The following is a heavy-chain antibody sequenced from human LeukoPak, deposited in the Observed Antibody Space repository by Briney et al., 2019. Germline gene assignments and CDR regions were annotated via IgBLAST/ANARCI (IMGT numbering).Heavy chain of an antibody. V-gene: IGHV4-61*02. CDR1: GGSISSGSYY. Sequence: SETLSLTCTVSGGSISSGSYYWSWIRQPAGKGLEWIGRIYTSGSTNYNPSLKSRVTISVDTSKNQFSPKLSSVTAADTAVYYCARVTGYMIEDYFDYWGQGTLVTVSS. J-gene: IGHJ4*02. D-gene: IGHD3-9*01. CDR2: IYTSGST. CDR3: ARVTGYMIEDYFDY.